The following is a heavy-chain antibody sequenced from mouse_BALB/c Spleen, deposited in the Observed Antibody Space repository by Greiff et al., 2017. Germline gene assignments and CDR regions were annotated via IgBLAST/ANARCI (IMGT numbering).Heavy chain of an antibody. CDR2: INPGSGGT. J-gene: IGHJ2*01. D-gene: IGHD1-1*01. CDR3: ATRVYYGSLY. V-gene: IGHV1-54*01. Sequence: VQLQQSGAELVRPGTSVKVSCKASGYAFTNYLIEWVKQRPGQGLEWIGVINPGSGGTNYNEKFKGKATLTADKSSSTAYMQLSSLTSDDSAVYFCATRVYYGSLYWGQGTTLTVSS. CDR1: GYAFTNYL.